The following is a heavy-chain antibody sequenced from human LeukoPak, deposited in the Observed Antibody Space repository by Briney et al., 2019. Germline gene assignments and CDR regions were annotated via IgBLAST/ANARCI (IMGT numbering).Heavy chain of an antibody. J-gene: IGHJ3*02. V-gene: IGHV4-4*07. Sequence: PSETLSLTCTVSGGSINSYYWNWIRQPAGKGLEWIGRFDASGRTNYSPSLKSRVTISVDESKNQFFLRLSSVTAADTAIYYCARASGTFQGAFHIWGQGTMVTVSS. CDR3: ARASGTFQGAFHI. CDR2: FDASGRT. D-gene: IGHD2/OR15-2a*01. CDR1: GGSINSYY.